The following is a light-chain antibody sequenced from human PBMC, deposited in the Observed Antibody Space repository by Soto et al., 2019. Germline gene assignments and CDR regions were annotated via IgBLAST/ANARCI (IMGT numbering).Light chain of an antibody. CDR2: GAS. J-gene: IGKJ1*01. Sequence: IVLTQSPVTLSLSPGERATLSCRASQSVSSYFLAWYQQKPGQAPRLLIYGASYRASGIPDRFSGSGSGTDFTLIITRLEPEDFAVYYCEQYGSSPPTFGQGTKVDIK. CDR1: QSVSSYF. V-gene: IGKV3-20*01. CDR3: EQYGSSPPT.